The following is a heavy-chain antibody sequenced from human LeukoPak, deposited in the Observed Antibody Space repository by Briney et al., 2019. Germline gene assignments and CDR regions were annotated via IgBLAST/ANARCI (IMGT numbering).Heavy chain of an antibody. V-gene: IGHV3-23*01. J-gene: IGHJ4*02. CDR2: ISGGGGST. D-gene: IGHD1-26*01. CDR3: AKGGKWDVTPFDY. CDR1: GFVFRSYS. Sequence: GGSLRLSCAMTGFVFRSYSVHWVRQAPGKGLEWVSTISGGGGSTYYADSVKGRFTISRDNSKNTLYLQVNSLRAEDTAVYYCAKGGKWDVTPFDYWGQGTLVTVSS.